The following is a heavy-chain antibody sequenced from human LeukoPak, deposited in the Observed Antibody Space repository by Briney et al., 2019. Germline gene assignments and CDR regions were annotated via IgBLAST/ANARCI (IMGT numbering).Heavy chain of an antibody. Sequence: ASVKVSCKVSGHTPTELSMHWVRQAPGKGLEWMGGFDPEDGETIYAQKFQGRVTMTEDTSTDTAYRELSSLRSEDTAVYYCATDIAGERLDCSSTSCYVVDYWGQGTLVTVSS. CDR1: GHTPTELS. D-gene: IGHD2-2*01. CDR3: ATDIAGERLDCSSTSCYVVDY. CDR2: FDPEDGET. V-gene: IGHV1-24*01. J-gene: IGHJ4*02.